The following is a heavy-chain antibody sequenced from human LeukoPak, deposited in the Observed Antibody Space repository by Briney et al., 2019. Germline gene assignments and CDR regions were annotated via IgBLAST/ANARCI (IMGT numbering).Heavy chain of an antibody. Sequence: GGSLRLSCSASGFTFSSYAMHWVRQAPGKGLEYVSAISSNGGSTYYADSVKGRFTISRDNAKNSLYLQMNSPRAEDTAVFYCARDAFYGGISPAFDIWGLGTKVTVSS. D-gene: IGHD4-23*01. V-gene: IGHV3-64*04. CDR3: ARDAFYGGISPAFDI. CDR2: ISSNGGST. CDR1: GFTFSSYA. J-gene: IGHJ3*02.